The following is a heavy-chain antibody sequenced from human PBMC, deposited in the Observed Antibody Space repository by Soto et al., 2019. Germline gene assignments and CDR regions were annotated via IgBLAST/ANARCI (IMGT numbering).Heavy chain of an antibody. CDR1: GFTFSSYW. J-gene: IGHJ4*02. CDR2: IKQDGSEK. V-gene: IGHV3-7*01. CDR3: ARKLRFLERPFDY. Sequence: GGSLRLSCAASGFTFSSYWMSWVRQAPGKGLEWVANIKQDGSEKYYVDSVKGRFTISRDNAKNSLYLQMNSLRAEETAVYYCARKLRFLERPFDYWGQGTLVTVSS. D-gene: IGHD3-3*01.